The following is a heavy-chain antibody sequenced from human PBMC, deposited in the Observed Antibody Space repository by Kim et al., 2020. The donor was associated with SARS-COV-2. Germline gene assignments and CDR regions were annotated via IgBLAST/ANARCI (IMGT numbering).Heavy chain of an antibody. V-gene: IGHV4-39*01. CDR3: ARPGTTVIEFGAEYFQ. J-gene: IGHJ1*01. CDR1: GGSISSSSYY. Sequence: SETLSLTCTVSGGSISSSSYYWGWIRQPPGKGLEWIGNIYYSGSTYYNPSLKSRVTISVDTSKNQFSLKLSSVTAADTAVYYCARPGTTVIEFGAEYFQ. D-gene: IGHD4-17*01. CDR2: IYYSGST.